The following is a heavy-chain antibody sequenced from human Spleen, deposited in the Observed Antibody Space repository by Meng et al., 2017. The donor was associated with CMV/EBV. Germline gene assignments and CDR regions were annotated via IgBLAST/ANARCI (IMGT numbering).Heavy chain of an antibody. D-gene: IGHD1-26*01. CDR3: AKEQVIVGATIRMDV. CDR2: ITATSGST. V-gene: IGHV3-23*01. CDR1: GFTFSNYA. J-gene: IGHJ6*02. Sequence: GGSLRLSCAASGFTFSNYAMAWVRQAPGKGLEWVSPITATSGSTYYTDSVKGRFTVSRDNSKNTLYLQMNSLRAEDRAVYYCAKEQVIVGATIRMDVWGQGTTVTVS.